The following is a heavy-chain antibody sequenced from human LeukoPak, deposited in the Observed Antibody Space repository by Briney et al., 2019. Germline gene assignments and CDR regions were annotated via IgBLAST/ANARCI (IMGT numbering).Heavy chain of an antibody. J-gene: IGHJ5*02. Sequence: GGSLRLSCAASGFTFSSYWTHWVRQAPGKGLVWVSRINSDGSSTSYADYVKGRLTISRDNAKNTLYLQMNSLRAEDTAVYYCARDPAYRCYDWEGNWFDPWGQGTLVTVSS. CDR1: GFTFSSYW. D-gene: IGHD5-12*01. CDR2: INSDGSST. CDR3: ARDPAYRCYDWEGNWFDP. V-gene: IGHV3-74*01.